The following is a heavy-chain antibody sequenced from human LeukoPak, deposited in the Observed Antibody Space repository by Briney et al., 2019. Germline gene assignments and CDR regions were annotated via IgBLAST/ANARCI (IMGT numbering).Heavy chain of an antibody. V-gene: IGHV5-51*01. CDR1: GYSFTSYW. J-gene: IGHJ1*01. D-gene: IGHD6-13*01. Sequence: GESLKISCKGSGYSFTSYWIGWVRQMPGKGLEWVGIIYPGDSDTRYSPSFQGQVTISADKSISTAYLQWSGLKASDTAMYYCARLDAAGVFPEYFQHWGQGTLVTVSS. CDR3: ARLDAAGVFPEYFQH. CDR2: IYPGDSDT.